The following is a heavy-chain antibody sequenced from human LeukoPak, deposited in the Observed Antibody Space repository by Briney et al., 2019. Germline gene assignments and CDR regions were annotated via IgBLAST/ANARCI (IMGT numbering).Heavy chain of an antibody. V-gene: IGHV4-34*01. CDR3: ARGTPYYDFWSGPSDADY. Sequence: PSETLSLTCTVSGASISSYYWSWIRQPPGKGLEWIGEINHSGSTNYNPSLKSRVTISVDTSKNQFSLKLSSVTAADTAVYYCARGTPYYDFWSGPSDADYWGQGTLVTVSS. D-gene: IGHD3-3*01. J-gene: IGHJ4*02. CDR2: INHSGST. CDR1: GASISSYY.